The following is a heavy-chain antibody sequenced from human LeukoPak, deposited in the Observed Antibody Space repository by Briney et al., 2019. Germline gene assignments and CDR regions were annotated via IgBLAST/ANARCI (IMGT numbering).Heavy chain of an antibody. CDR3: ARAYYYGSGSYSHDF. CDR1: GFTFSSYS. Sequence: GGSLRLSCAASGFTFSSYSMNWVRLAPGKGLEWVSYISSNSDTIYYADSVKGRFTISRDNAKNSLYLQVNSLRAEDTAVYYCARAYYYGSGSYSHDFWGPGTLVTVSS. V-gene: IGHV3-48*04. J-gene: IGHJ4*02. D-gene: IGHD3-10*01. CDR2: ISSNSDTI.